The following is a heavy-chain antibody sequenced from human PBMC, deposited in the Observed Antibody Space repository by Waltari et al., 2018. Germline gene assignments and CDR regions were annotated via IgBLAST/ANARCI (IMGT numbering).Heavy chain of an antibody. V-gene: IGHV3-23*01. CDR2: MTVSGSM. CDR3: AKDEGARLAPTFGMDA. CDR1: GFPFSTYT. Sequence: EMQLLESGGGLVQPGGSLRLSCAASGFPFSTYTMNWVRQAPGKGLEWFGVMTVSGSMDYGDYVKGRFIISRDNSKNTLYLEMYRLRVEDTARYYCAKDEGARLAPTFGMDAWGQGTTVIVSS. D-gene: IGHD6-6*01. J-gene: IGHJ6*02.